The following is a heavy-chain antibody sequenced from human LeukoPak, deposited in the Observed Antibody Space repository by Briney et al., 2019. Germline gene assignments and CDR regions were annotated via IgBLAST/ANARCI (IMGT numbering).Heavy chain of an antibody. V-gene: IGHV1-69*13. CDR2: IIPIFGTA. Sequence: VASVKVSCKASGGTFSSYAISWVRQAPGQGLEWMGGIIPIFGTANYAQKFQGRVTITADESTGTAYMELSSLRSEDTAVYYCARGGIVSSFFDYWGQGTLVTVSS. J-gene: IGHJ4*02. CDR3: ARGGIVSSFFDY. CDR1: GGTFSSYA. D-gene: IGHD3-16*01.